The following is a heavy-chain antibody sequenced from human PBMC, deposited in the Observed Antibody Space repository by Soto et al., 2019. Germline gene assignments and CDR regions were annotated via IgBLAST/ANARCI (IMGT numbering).Heavy chain of an antibody. V-gene: IGHV3-9*01. Sequence: EVQLVESGGGLVQPARSLRLSCAASGFTIDDYAMHWVRQAPGKRLEWVSGISWNSGSIGYADSVKGRFTIARDNAKNSRYLQMNSLSAEDTALYYCAKEGPYDILTGDRRYFDYWGQGTLVTVSS. CDR1: GFTIDDYA. CDR3: AKEGPYDILTGDRRYFDY. CDR2: ISWNSGSI. J-gene: IGHJ4*02. D-gene: IGHD3-9*01.